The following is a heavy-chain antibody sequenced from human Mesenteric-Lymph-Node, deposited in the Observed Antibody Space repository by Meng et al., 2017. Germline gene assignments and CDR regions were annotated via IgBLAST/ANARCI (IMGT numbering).Heavy chain of an antibody. V-gene: IGHV4-30-4*01. J-gene: IGHJ5*02. D-gene: IGHD1-26*01. Sequence: QVQQQGSVPGLVKPSQTLSLTCTVSGGSISSGDYYWSWIRQPPGKGLEWIGCIYYSGSTYYNPSLKGRVTISVDTSKNQFSLNLSSVTAADTAVYYCARGQRSYSGSYPEWFDPWGQGTLVTVSS. CDR1: GGSISSGDYY. CDR2: IYYSGST. CDR3: ARGQRSYSGSYPEWFDP.